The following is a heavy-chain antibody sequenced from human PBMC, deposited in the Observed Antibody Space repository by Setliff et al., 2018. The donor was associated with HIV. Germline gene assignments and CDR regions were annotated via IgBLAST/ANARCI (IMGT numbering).Heavy chain of an antibody. CDR3: ARDHMSSYDFWNGYYYYFDY. CDR2: INPSGSIT. J-gene: IGHJ4*02. Sequence: ASVKVSCKTSGYTFITYYISWVRQAPGQGLEWMGMINPSGSITNYAQKFQGRVTMTRDTSTSTVYMELSSLRSEDTAVYYCARDHMSSYDFWNGYYYYFDYWGQGTLVTVSS. CDR1: GYTFITYY. V-gene: IGHV1-46*01. D-gene: IGHD3-3*01.